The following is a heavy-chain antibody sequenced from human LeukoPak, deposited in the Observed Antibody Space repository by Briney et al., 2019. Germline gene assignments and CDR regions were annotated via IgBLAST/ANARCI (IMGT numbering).Heavy chain of an antibody. J-gene: IGHJ4*02. V-gene: IGHV3-66*01. D-gene: IGHD3-22*01. CDR2: IYSGGST. Sequence: GGSLRLSCAASGFTVGSNTMSWVRQAPGKGLEWLSIIYSGGSTSYADSVKGRFTISRDNSKNTLYLQMNSLRTEDTAVYYCARGGSYFDISGYYFYWGQGTLVTVSS. CDR1: GFTVGSNT. CDR3: ARGGSYFDISGYYFY.